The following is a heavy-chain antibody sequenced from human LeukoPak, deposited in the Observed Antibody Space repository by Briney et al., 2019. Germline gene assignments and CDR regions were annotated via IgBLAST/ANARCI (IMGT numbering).Heavy chain of an antibody. CDR3: PLLDPPWYYMDV. J-gene: IGHJ6*03. CDR2: IKSKTDGGTT. CDR1: GFTFSNAW. Sequence: PGGSLRLSCAASGFTFSNAWMSWVRQAPGKGLEWVGRIKSKTDGGTTDYAAPVKGRFTISRDDSKNTLYLQMNSLKTEDTAVYYCPLLDPPWYYMDVWGKGTTVTVSS. D-gene: IGHD2-21*01. V-gene: IGHV3-15*01.